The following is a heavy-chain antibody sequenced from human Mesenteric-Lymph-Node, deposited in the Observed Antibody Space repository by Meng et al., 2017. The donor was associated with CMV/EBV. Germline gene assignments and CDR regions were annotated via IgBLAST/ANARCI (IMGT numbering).Heavy chain of an antibody. Sequence: GSLRLSCAVYGGSFSGYYWSWIRQPPGKGLEWIGEINHSGSTNYNPSLKSRVTISVDTSKNQFSLRLSSVTAADTAVYYCARVGRYCSSTSCRYYFDYWGQGTLVTVSS. CDR1: GGSFSGYY. D-gene: IGHD2-2*01. CDR3: ARVGRYCSSTSCRYYFDY. CDR2: INHSGST. J-gene: IGHJ4*02. V-gene: IGHV4-34*01.